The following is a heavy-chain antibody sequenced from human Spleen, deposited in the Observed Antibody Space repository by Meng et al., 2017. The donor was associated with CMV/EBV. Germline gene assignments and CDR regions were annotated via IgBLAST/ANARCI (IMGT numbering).Heavy chain of an antibody. Sequence: ASVQVSCKASGYSFADYNIHWFRQAPGQGLEWMGWINPNSGGTNYARNFQDRVTLTRDTSINTAYMVLSRLTSGDTAVYYCARHLEECRFGLAAQQNYFDPWAPGALVTVSS. J-gene: IGHJ5*02. V-gene: IGHV1-2*02. CDR2: INPNSGGT. CDR1: GYSFADYN. CDR3: ARHLEECRFGLAAQQNYFDP. D-gene: IGHD2-15*01.